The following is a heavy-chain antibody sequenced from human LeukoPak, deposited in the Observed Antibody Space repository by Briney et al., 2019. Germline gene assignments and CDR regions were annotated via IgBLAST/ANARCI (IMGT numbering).Heavy chain of an antibody. CDR2: MFYSGST. CDR3: ARHVDTATDYFDY. CDR1: GGSINSNGYY. D-gene: IGHD5-18*01. V-gene: IGHV4-39*01. Sequence: SETLSLTCTVSGGSINSNGYYWGWIRQSPGKGLEWIGSMFYSGSTDYNPSLKSRVTISVHTSKNQFSLKLSSVTAADTAVYYCARHVDTATDYFDYWGQGTLVTVSS. J-gene: IGHJ4*02.